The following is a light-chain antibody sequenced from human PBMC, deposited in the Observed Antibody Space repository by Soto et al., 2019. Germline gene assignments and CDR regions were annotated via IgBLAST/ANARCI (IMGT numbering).Light chain of an antibody. V-gene: IGKV4-1*01. Sequence: DIVMTQSPDSLAVSLGERATINCKSSQSVLYSSNNKSYLAWYQQKPGQPPKLLIYWASTRESGVPDRFSGSGSGTDFPLTISSLQAEDVAVYYCQQYYSTPLFGQGTKLEIK. CDR3: QQYYSTPL. CDR2: WAS. CDR1: QSVLYSSNNKSY. J-gene: IGKJ2*01.